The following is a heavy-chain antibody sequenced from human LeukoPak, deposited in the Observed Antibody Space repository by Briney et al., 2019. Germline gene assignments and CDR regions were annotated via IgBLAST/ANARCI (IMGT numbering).Heavy chain of an antibody. CDR3: ARGKKIWSTLGD. D-gene: IGHD3-16*01. CDR2: ISSDGSSK. J-gene: IGHJ4*02. V-gene: IGHV3-30-3*01. Sequence: PGGSLRLSCAASGFTLSSYVMHWVRQAPGKGLEWVAVISSDGSSKYYADSVKGRFTISRDNSKNTLYVQMNSLRAEDTAVYYCARGKKIWSTLGDWGQGTLVTVSS. CDR1: GFTLSSYV.